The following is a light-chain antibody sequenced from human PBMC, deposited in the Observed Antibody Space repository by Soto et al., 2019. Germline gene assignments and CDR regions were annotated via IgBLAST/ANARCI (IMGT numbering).Light chain of an antibody. CDR1: QSVSSN. CDR3: QQYNNWARIT. J-gene: IGKJ5*01. CDR2: GVS. V-gene: IGKV3-15*01. Sequence: EIVMTQSPATLSVSPGERATLSCRASQSVSSNLAWYQQKPGQAPRLLIYGVSTRATGIPARFSGSGSGTEFTLTISSLQSEDFAVYYCQQYNNWARITFGQGTRLEIK.